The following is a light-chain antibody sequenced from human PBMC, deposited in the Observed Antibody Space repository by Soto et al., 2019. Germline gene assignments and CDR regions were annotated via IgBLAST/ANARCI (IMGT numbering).Light chain of an antibody. Sequence: QSVLTQPPSVSGAPGQRVTISCTGSSSNIGAGHDIHWYQQVPGTAPKPLIYGNSNRPSGVPDRFSGSKSGTSASLAITGLQAEDEADYYCQSYDTSLRGDVFGPGTKVTVL. V-gene: IGLV1-40*01. CDR3: QSYDTSLRGDV. J-gene: IGLJ1*01. CDR1: SSNIGAGHD. CDR2: GNS.